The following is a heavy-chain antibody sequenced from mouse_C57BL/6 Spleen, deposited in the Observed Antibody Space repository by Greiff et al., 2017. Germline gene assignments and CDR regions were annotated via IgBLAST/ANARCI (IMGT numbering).Heavy chain of an antibody. Sequence: QVQLKESGAELVRPGASVTLSCKASGYTFTDYEMHWVKQTPVHGLEWIGAIDPETGGTAYNQKFKGKAILTADKSSSTAYMELRSLTSEDSAVYYCTRQLPPYFDYWGQGTTLTVSS. J-gene: IGHJ2*01. D-gene: IGHD1-1*01. CDR1: GYTFTDYE. V-gene: IGHV1-15*01. CDR2: IDPETGGT. CDR3: TRQLPPYFDY.